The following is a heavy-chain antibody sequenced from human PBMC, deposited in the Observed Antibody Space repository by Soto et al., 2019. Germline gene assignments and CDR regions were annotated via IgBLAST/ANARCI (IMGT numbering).Heavy chain of an antibody. V-gene: IGHV1-69*13. D-gene: IGHD4-4*01. Sequence: GASVKVSCKASGGTFISYAISWVRQAPGQGLEWMGGIIPIFGTANYAQKFQGRVTITADESTSTAYMELSSLRSEDTAVYYCARVVTTSLYTWFDPWGQGTLVTVSS. CDR3: ARVVTTSLYTWFDP. CDR2: IIPIFGTA. CDR1: GGTFISYA. J-gene: IGHJ5*02.